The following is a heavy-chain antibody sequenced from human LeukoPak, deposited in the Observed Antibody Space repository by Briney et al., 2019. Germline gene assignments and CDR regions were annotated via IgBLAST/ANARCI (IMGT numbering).Heavy chain of an antibody. CDR3: SLDSSGYFDAFDI. CDR2: IRSKAYGGTT. D-gene: IGHD3-22*01. J-gene: IGHJ3*02. CDR1: GFTFGDYA. V-gene: IGHV3-49*03. Sequence: PGGSLRLSCTASGFTFGDYAMSWFRQAPGKGLEWVGFIRSKAYGGTTEYAASVKGKFTISRDDYKSIAYLQMNSLKTEDTAVYYCSLDSSGYFDAFDIWGQGTMVTVSS.